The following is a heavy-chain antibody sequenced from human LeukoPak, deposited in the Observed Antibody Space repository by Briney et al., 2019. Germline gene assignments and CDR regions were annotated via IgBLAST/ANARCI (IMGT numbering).Heavy chain of an antibody. CDR2: SYHSGRT. V-gene: IGHV4-38-2*01. J-gene: IGHJ4*02. D-gene: IGHD2-2*01. CDR3: ARHASPDIVIVPAATFDY. Sequence: SETLSLTCAVSDYSINSGHYWGWIRPPPGKGLEWIGSSYHSGRTYYNPSLKRRVTTSVDTSKNQFSLKLTSVTAADTAVYYCARHASPDIVIVPAATFDYWGQGTLVTVS. CDR1: DYSINSGHY.